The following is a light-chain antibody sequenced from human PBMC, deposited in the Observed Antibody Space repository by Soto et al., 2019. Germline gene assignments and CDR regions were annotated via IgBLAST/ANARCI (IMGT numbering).Light chain of an antibody. J-gene: IGLJ3*02. CDR3: CSYTPISTVV. CDR1: AVILGVIT. Sequence: QSALTQPASVSGSPDRRSPSPSLEPAVILGVITLSPGTNSTQAKPPKLMIYEDNKRPSGVSNRFSGSKSGNTASLTISGLQAEDEAHYYCCSYTPISTVVFGGGTQLTVL. CDR2: EDN. V-gene: IGLV2-23*01.